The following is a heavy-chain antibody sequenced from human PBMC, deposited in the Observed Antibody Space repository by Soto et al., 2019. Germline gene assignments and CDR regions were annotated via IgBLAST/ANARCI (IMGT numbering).Heavy chain of an antibody. CDR3: AKDTLGYCSGGSCYSEYFQH. V-gene: IGHV3-30*18. J-gene: IGHJ1*01. CDR2: ISYDGSNK. Sequence: PGGALRLSCAASGFTFSSCCMHWVRQAPGKGLEWVAVISYDGSNKYYADSVKGRFTISRDNSKNMLYLQMNSLRAEDTAVYYCAKDTLGYCSGGSCYSEYFQHWGQGTLVTVSS. D-gene: IGHD2-15*01. CDR1: GFTFSSCC.